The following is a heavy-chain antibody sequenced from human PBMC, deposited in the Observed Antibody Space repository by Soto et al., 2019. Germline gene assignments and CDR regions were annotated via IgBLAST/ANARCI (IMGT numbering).Heavy chain of an antibody. V-gene: IGHV1-69*06. CDR1: GGTFSSYA. CDR2: IIPIFGTA. Sequence: QVQLVQSGAEVKKPGSSVKVSCKASGGTFSSYAISWVRQAPGQGPEWMGGIIPIFGTANYAQKFQGRVTITADKSTSTAYMELSSLRSEDTAVYYCANPIAAGVEYYYGMDVCGQGTTVTVSS. CDR3: ANPIAAGVEYYYGMDV. D-gene: IGHD6-13*01. J-gene: IGHJ6*02.